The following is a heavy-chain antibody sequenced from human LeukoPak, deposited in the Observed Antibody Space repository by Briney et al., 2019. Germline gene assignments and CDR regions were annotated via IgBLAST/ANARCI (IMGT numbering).Heavy chain of an antibody. V-gene: IGHV4-59*08. D-gene: IGHD3-22*01. CDR3: ARLSSDYYDSSGYYAGDY. CDR2: IYYGGST. CDR1: GGSISDYY. J-gene: IGHJ4*02. Sequence: PSETLSLTCTVSGGSISDYYWSWIRQPPGKGLEWIGYIYYGGSTTYNPSLKSRVTISVDTSKNQFSLKLTSVTAADTAVYYCARLSSDYYDSSGYYAGDYWGQGTLVTVSS.